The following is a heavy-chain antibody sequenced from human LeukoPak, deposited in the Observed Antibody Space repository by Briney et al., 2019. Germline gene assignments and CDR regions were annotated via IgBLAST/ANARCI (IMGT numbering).Heavy chain of an antibody. CDR1: GYSISSGYY. CDR3: ARASRYSGYEFDY. CDR2: IYHSGST. J-gene: IGHJ4*02. V-gene: IGHV4-38-2*02. Sequence: PSETLSLTCTVSGYSISSGYYWGWIRQPPGKGLEWIGSIYHSGSTYYNPSLKSRVTISVDTSKNQFSLKLSSVTAADTAVYYCARASRYSGYEFDYWGQGTLVTVSS. D-gene: IGHD5-12*01.